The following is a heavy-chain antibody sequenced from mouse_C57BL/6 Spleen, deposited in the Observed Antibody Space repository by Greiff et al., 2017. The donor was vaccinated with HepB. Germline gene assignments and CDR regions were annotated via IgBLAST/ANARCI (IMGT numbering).Heavy chain of an antibody. Sequence: EVKVVESGEGLVKPGGSLKLSCAASGFTFSSYAMSWVRQTPEKRLEWVAYISSGGDYIYYADTAKGRFTISRDNARNTQYLQMSSLKSEETAMYYCTRDYGSRRYFDVWGTGTTVTVSS. V-gene: IGHV5-9-1*02. CDR2: ISSGGDYI. D-gene: IGHD1-1*01. J-gene: IGHJ1*03. CDR1: GFTFSSYA. CDR3: TRDYGSRRYFDV.